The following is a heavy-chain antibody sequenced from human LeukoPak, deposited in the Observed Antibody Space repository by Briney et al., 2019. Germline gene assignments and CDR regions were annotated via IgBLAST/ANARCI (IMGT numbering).Heavy chain of an antibody. J-gene: IGHJ4*02. Sequence: GGSLRLSCAASGFTFSSYWMHWIRHAPGKGLVWVSRIKRDGSSPAYADSVKGRFTISRDNAKNTLYLQMNSLRAEDTAVYYCAALDNGRDYWGQGTMVTVSS. CDR2: IKRDGSSP. CDR3: AALDNGRDY. CDR1: GFTFSSYW. D-gene: IGHD1-14*01. V-gene: IGHV3-74*01.